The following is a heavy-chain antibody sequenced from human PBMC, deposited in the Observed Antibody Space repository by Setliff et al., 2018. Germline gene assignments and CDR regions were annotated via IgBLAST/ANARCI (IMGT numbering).Heavy chain of an antibody. V-gene: IGHV3-30*04. CDR3: ARTCSGSGCYAGLES. J-gene: IGHJ4*02. D-gene: IGHD2-15*01. Sequence: PGGSLRLSCAASGFTFSSYSIHWVRQAPGKGLEWVAVVSHDESTKYYADSVKDRFIISRDNSKNTLYLQMNSLRPEDTAVYYCARTCSGSGCYAGLESWGQGTPVTVSS. CDR1: GFTFSSYS. CDR2: VSHDESTK.